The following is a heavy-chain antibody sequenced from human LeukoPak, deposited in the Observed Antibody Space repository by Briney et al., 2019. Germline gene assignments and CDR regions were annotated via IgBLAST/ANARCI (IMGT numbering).Heavy chain of an antibody. CDR2: FDPEDGET. CDR3: ATDLSDSGWYVFDY. CDR1: GYTLTELS. J-gene: IGHJ4*02. D-gene: IGHD6-19*01. Sequence: GASVKVSCKVSGYTLTELSMHWVRQAPGKGLEWMGGFDPEDGETIYAQKFQGRVTMTEDTSTDTAYMELSSLRSEDTAVYYCATDLSDSGWYVFDYWGQGTLVTVSS. V-gene: IGHV1-24*01.